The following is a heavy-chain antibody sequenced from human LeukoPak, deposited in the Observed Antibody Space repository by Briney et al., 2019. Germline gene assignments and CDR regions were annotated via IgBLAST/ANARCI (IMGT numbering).Heavy chain of an antibody. CDR1: GFTFSSNG. CDR2: VSGGGGAT. D-gene: IGHD2-2*02. CDR3: ARVGVVPGAIDALDI. V-gene: IGHV3-23*01. Sequence: GGSLRLSCAASGFTFSSNGMMWVRQAPGKGLERVSFVSGGGGATYYADSVKGRFTNSRDNSKNTLYLEMNSLRAEDTAVYYCARVGVVPGAIDALDIWGQGTMVTVSS. J-gene: IGHJ3*02.